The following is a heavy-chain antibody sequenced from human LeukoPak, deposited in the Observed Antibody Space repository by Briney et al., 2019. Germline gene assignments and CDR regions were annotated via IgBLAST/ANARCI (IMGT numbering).Heavy chain of an antibody. CDR3: AKDGRFGELLDAFDI. D-gene: IGHD3-10*01. CDR2: INTDGSST. J-gene: IGHJ3*02. CDR1: GFTFSSYW. V-gene: IGHV3-74*01. Sequence: GGSLRLSCAASGFTFSSYWMHWVRQAPGKGLVWVSRINTDGSSTNYADSVKGRFTISRDNSKNTLYLQMNSLRAEDTAVYYCAKDGRFGELLDAFDIWGQGTMVTVSS.